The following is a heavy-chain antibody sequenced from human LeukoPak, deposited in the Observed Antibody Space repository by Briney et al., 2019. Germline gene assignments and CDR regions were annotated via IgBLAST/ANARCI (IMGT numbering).Heavy chain of an antibody. CDR2: ILYSGTTT. CDR3: ARVGGWNDLVY. CDR1: GGSISPYY. J-gene: IGHJ4*02. V-gene: IGHV4-59*01. Sequence: SETLSLTCTVSGGSISPYYWSWIRQTPGKGLEWIGYILYSGTTTNYNPFLKSRVTISVDTSKNQFSLKLSSVTAADTAVYYCARVGGWNDLVYWGQGTLVTVSS. D-gene: IGHD1-1*01.